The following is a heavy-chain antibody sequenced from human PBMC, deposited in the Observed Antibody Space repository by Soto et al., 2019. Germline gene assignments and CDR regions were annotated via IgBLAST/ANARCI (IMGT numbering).Heavy chain of an antibody. CDR2: TYYRSKWYN. CDR1: GDGVSSNNVA. Sequence: QVPLQQSGPGLVKPSQTLSLTCVISGDGVSSNNVAWNCIRQSPSRGLEWLGRTYYRSKWYNNYAVSVKSRTTINADTSKNQSALQLASVTPEDTAVYYGARGIHSAIDIWGQGTMVTVS. J-gene: IGHJ3*02. CDR3: ARGIHSAIDI. V-gene: IGHV6-1*01.